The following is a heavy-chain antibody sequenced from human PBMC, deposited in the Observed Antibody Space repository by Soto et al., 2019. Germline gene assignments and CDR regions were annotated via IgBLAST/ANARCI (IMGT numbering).Heavy chain of an antibody. CDR1: GFTFNNYA. J-gene: IGHJ4*02. D-gene: IGHD3-10*01. CDR2: ISGGGDTT. Sequence: EVQLLESGGGLVQPGGSLRLSCAASGFTFNNYAMTWVRQAPGKGLEWVSAISGGGDTTSYADSVKGRFTVSRYGSKNTLYLQMSSRRAEDSALYYCAKGRGGSGSRTPRVDFWGQGTLVTVSS. V-gene: IGHV3-23*01. CDR3: AKGRGGSGSRTPRVDF.